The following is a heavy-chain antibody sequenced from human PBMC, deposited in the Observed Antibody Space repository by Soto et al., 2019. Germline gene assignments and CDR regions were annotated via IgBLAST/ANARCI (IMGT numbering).Heavy chain of an antibody. V-gene: IGHV3-33*01. J-gene: IGHJ4*02. CDR1: GFTFSSYG. D-gene: IGHD3-22*01. Sequence: QVQLVESGGGVVQPGRSLRLYCAASGFTFSSYGMHWVRQAPGKGLEWVAVIWSDGSNKYYADSVKGRFTISRDNSKNTLYLQMNSLRAEDTAVYYCARYYYDSSGYYPLWGQGTLVTVSS. CDR2: IWSDGSNK. CDR3: ARYYYDSSGYYPL.